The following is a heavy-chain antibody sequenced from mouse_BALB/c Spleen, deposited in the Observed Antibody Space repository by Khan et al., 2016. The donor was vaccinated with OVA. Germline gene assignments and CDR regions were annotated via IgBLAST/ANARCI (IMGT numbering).Heavy chain of an antibody. CDR1: GFSLSTYG. Sequence: VQLVESGPGLVQPSQSLSITCTVSGFSLSTYGIHWVRQSPGKGLEWLGVIWNDGRTDYNVPFISRLSITKDNSKSQVFFKMNSLQPDDTAIYYCARNSYRYDFTYWGQGTLVTVSA. V-gene: IGHV2-2*01. CDR3: ARNSYRYDFTY. J-gene: IGHJ3*01. CDR2: IWNDGRT. D-gene: IGHD2-12*01.